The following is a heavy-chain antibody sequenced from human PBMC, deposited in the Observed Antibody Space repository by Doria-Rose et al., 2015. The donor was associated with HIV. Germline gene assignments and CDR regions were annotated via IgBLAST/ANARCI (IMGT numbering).Heavy chain of an antibody. Sequence: VQLVESGGGLVRPGGSLRHSCATSGFTFSSHRINWVRQAPGKGLELVSSISSTSAYINYADSVSGQFTISRDNARNSLYLQMDSLRAEDTAIYYCATGVTLDYWGQGTLVTVSS. J-gene: IGHJ4*02. V-gene: IGHV3-21*01. D-gene: IGHD3-10*01. CDR2: ISSTSAYI. CDR3: ATGVTLDY. CDR1: GFTFSSHR.